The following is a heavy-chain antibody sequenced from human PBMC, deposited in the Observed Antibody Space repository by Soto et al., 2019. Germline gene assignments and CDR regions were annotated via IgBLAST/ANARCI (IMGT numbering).Heavy chain of an antibody. CDR2: IYYSGST. V-gene: IGHV4-61*01. J-gene: IGHJ4*02. Sequence: SETLSLTCTFSGGSVSSGSYYWSWIRQPPGKGLEWIGYIYYSGSTNYNPSLKSRVTISVDTSKNQFSLKLSSVTAADTAVYYCARLNYDSSGYQMGFDYWGQGTLVTVSS. CDR1: GGSVSSGSYY. D-gene: IGHD3-22*01. CDR3: ARLNYDSSGYQMGFDY.